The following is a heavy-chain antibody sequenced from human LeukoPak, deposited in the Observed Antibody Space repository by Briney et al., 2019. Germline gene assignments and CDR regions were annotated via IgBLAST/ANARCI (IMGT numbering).Heavy chain of an antibody. V-gene: IGHV3-13*01. Sequence: GGSLRLSCAASGFTFSSYDMHWVRQATGKGLEWVSAIGTAGDTYYPGSVKGRFTISRENAKNSLYLQMNSLRAGDTAVYYCARGGGCGLRGPLEFDYWGQGTLVTVSS. D-gene: IGHD6-19*01. CDR3: ARGGGCGLRGPLEFDY. J-gene: IGHJ4*02. CDR2: IGTAGDT. CDR1: GFTFSSYD.